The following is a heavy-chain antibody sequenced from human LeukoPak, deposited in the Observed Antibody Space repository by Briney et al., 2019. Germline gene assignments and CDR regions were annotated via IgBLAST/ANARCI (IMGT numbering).Heavy chain of an antibody. CDR3: ARDFCSSTSFYIHNWFDP. J-gene: IGHJ5*02. CDR1: GYTSSEYY. D-gene: IGHD2-2*02. V-gene: IGHV1-2*02. Sequence: GASVKVSCKASGYTSSEYYIHWVRQAPGQGLEWMGWINPNSGGTNYAQKFQGRVTMTRDTSISTAYVELSRLRSDDTAVYYCARDFCSSTSFYIHNWFDPWGQGTLVTVSS. CDR2: INPNSGGT.